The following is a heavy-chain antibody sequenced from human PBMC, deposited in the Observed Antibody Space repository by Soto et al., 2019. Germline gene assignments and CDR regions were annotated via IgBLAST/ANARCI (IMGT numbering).Heavy chain of an antibody. CDR1: GYTFTSCG. V-gene: IGHV1-18*01. CDR2: ISAYNGNT. CDR3: ARLREYYDSPSDAFDI. D-gene: IGHD3-22*01. J-gene: IGHJ3*02. Sequence: ASVKVSCKASGYTFTSCGISWVRQAPGQGIEWMGWISAYNGNTNYAQKLQGRVTMTTDTSTSTAYMELRSLRSDDTAVYYCARLREYYDSPSDAFDIWGQGTMVTVSS.